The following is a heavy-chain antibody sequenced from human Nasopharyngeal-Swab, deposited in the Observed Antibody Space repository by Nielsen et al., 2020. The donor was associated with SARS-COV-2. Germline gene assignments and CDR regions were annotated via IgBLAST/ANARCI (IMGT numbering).Heavy chain of an antibody. V-gene: IGHV4-39*01. J-gene: IGHJ4*02. Sequence: WIRQPPGKGLEWIGSIYYSGSTYYNPSLKSRVTISVDTSKNQFSLKLSSATAADTAVYYCASHDYGDYGVVDYWGQGTLVTVSS. D-gene: IGHD4-17*01. CDR3: ASHDYGDYGVVDY. CDR2: IYYSGST.